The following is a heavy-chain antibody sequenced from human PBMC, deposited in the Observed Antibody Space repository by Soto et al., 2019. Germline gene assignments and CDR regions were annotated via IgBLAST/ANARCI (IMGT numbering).Heavy chain of an antibody. CDR1: GFTFSSYA. D-gene: IGHD3-3*01. J-gene: IGHJ4*02. Sequence: PGGSLRLSCAASGFTFSSYAMSWVRQAPGKGLEWVSAISGSGGSTYYADSVKGRFTISRDNSKNTLYLQMNSLRAEDTAVYYCAKERGGITIFGVVTFFDYWGQGTLVTVSS. CDR2: ISGSGGST. CDR3: AKERGGITIFGVVTFFDY. V-gene: IGHV3-23*01.